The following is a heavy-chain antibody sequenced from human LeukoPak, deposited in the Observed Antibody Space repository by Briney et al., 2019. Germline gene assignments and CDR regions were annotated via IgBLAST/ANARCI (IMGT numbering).Heavy chain of an antibody. D-gene: IGHD4-17*01. CDR2: ISYDGGNK. CDR3: ARGMTTVTCWNY. V-gene: IGHV3-30*04. Sequence: PGGSLRLSCAASGFTFSSYAMHWVRQAPGKGLEWVAVISYDGGNKYYADSVKGRFTISRDNSKNTLYLQMNSLRAEDTAVYYCARGMTTVTCWNYWGQGTLVTVSS. J-gene: IGHJ4*02. CDR1: GFTFSSYA.